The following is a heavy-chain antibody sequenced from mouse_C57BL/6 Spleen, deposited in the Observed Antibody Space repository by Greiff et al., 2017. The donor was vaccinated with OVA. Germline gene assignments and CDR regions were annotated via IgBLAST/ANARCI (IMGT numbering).Heavy chain of an antibody. J-gene: IGHJ3*01. CDR3: ARANGDTY. CDR1: GYSITSGYY. CDR2: ISYDGSN. V-gene: IGHV3-6*01. Sequence: VQLKESGPGLVKPSQSLSLTCSVTGYSITSGYYWNWLRQFPGNKLEWMGYISYDGSNNYNPSLKNRISITRDTSKNQIFLQLNSVTTEDTATYYCARANGDTYWGQGTLVTVSA. D-gene: IGHD4-1*01.